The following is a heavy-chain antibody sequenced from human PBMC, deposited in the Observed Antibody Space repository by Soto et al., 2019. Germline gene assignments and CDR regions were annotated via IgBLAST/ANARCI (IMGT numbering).Heavy chain of an antibody. CDR1: GYSFTSYW. CDR2: IDPSDSYT. J-gene: IGHJ3*02. V-gene: IGHV5-10-1*01. CDR3: ARHIVVVVPAAPDAFDI. D-gene: IGHD2-2*01. Sequence: GESLKISCKGSGYSFTSYWISWVRQMPGRGLEWMGRIDPSDSYTNYSPSFQGHVTISADKSISTAYLQWSSLKASDTAMYYCARHIVVVVPAAPDAFDIWGQGTMVTVSS.